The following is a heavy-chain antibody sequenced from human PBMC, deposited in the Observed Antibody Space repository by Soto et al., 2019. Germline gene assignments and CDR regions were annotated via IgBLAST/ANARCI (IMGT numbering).Heavy chain of an antibody. CDR3: AKGFYDSSGYYYNYFQH. J-gene: IGHJ1*01. CDR2: ISGSGGST. CDR1: GFTFSSYA. V-gene: IGHV3-23*01. Sequence: PGGSLRLSCAASGFTFSSYAMSWVRQAPGKGLEWVSAISGSGGSTYYADSVKGRFTISRDNSKNTLYLQMNSLRAEDTAVYYWAKGFYDSSGYYYNYFQHWGQGTLVTVSS. D-gene: IGHD3-22*01.